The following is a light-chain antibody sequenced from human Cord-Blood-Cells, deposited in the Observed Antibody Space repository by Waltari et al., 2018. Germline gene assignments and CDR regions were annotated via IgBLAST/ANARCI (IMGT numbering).Light chain of an antibody. J-gene: IGKJ3*01. CDR2: AAS. CDR3: QQLNSYPPT. V-gene: IGKV1-9*01. CDR1: QGISGY. Sequence: IQLTQSPSPLSASVGARVTITCRASQGISGYLAWYQQKPGTAPKLLIYAASTLQSGVPSRFSGSGSGTDFTLTISSLQPDDFATYYCQQLNSYPPTFGPGTKVDIK.